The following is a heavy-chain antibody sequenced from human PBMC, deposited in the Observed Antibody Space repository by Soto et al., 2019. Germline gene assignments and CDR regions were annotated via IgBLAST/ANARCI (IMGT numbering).Heavy chain of an antibody. CDR1: GFTFSSYA. CDR2: ISGSGGSA. D-gene: IGHD4-17*01. V-gene: IGHV3-23*01. CDR3: AKATVTTTYYYYGMDV. J-gene: IGHJ6*02. Sequence: GGSLRLSCAASGFTFSSYAMSWVRQAPGKGLEWVSAISGSGGSAYYADSVKGRFTISRDNSKNTLYLQMNSLRAEDTAVYYCAKATVTTTYYYYGMDVWGQGTTVTVSS.